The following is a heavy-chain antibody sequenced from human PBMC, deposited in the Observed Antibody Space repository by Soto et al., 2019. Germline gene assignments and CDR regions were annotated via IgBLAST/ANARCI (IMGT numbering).Heavy chain of an antibody. Sequence: QVQLQESGPGLVKPSQTLSLTCTVSGGSISSGGYYWSWIRQHPGKGLEWIGYIYYSGSTYYNPSLKSRVTISVDTSKNQFSLKLSSVTAADTAVYYCARETYEYCSGGSCYSDNWFDPWGQGTLVTVSS. CDR1: GGSISSGGYY. D-gene: IGHD2-15*01. V-gene: IGHV4-31*03. CDR3: ARETYEYCSGGSCYSDNWFDP. J-gene: IGHJ5*02. CDR2: IYYSGST.